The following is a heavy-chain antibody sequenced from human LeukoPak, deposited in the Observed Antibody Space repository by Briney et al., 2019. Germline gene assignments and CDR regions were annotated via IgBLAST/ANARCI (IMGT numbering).Heavy chain of an antibody. CDR2: INPNSGDT. J-gene: IGHJ4*02. V-gene: IGHV1-2*02. D-gene: IGHD6-13*01. Sequence: ASVKVSCKASGYTFTVYSIHWVRQAPGQGLEWMGWINPNSGDTNYAQKFQGRVTMTRDTSISTAYMELSGLRSDDTAVYYCATPGYSSSWYDYWGQGTLVTVSS. CDR3: ATPGYSSSWYDY. CDR1: GYTFTVYS.